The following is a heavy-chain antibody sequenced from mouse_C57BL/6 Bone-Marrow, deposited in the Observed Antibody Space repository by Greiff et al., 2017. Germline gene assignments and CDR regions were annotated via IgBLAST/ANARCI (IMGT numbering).Heavy chain of an antibody. J-gene: IGHJ3*01. CDR3: ARQLAQATLFAY. V-gene: IGHV5-17*01. D-gene: IGHD3-2*02. CDR1: GFTFSDYG. CDR2: ISSGSSTI. Sequence: EVQLQESGGGLVKPGGSLKLSCAASGFTFSDYGMHWVRQAPEKGLEWVAYISSGSSTIYYADTVKGRFTISRDNAKNTLFLQMTSLRSEDTAMYYCARQLAQATLFAYWGQGTLVTVSA.